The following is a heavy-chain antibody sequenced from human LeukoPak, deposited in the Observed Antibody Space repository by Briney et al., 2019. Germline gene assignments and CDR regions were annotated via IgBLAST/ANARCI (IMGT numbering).Heavy chain of an antibody. CDR1: GGSFSGYY. J-gene: IGHJ5*02. CDR3: ARLGIVVVPAAQTWFDP. D-gene: IGHD2-2*01. CDR2: INHSGST. V-gene: IGHV4-34*01. Sequence: NTSETLSLTCAVYGGSFSGYYWSWIRQPPGKGLEWIGEINHSGSTNYNPSLKSRVTISVDTSKSQFSLKLSSVTAADTAVYYCARLGIVVVPAAQTWFDPWGQGTLVTVSS.